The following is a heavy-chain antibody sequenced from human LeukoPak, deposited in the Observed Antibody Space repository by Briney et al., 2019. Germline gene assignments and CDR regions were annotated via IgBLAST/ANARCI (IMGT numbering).Heavy chain of an antibody. CDR2: IWYDGSNR. Sequence: GGSPRLSCAASGFTFSSYGMHWVRQAPGKGLEWVAVIWYDGSNRYYADSVKGRFTISRDNSKNTLYLQMNSLRAEDTAVYYCAKGPHTQDYYDSSGYYYDYWGQGTLVTVSS. J-gene: IGHJ4*02. CDR3: AKGPHTQDYYDSSGYYYDY. CDR1: GFTFSSYG. D-gene: IGHD3-22*01. V-gene: IGHV3-33*06.